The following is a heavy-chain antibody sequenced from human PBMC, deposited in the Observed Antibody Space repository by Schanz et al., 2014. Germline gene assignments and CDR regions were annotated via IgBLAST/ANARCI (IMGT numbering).Heavy chain of an antibody. J-gene: IGHJ4*02. Sequence: VQLVESGGGVVQPGGSLRLSCAASGFTVSKNYMSWVRQAPGKGLEWVAIIYTDGSTYYADSVRDRVTISRDNSKNTWYLQMNNPGAEDAAVYYCARDRVGASSYFDYWGQGTLVAVSS. CDR3: ARDRVGASSYFDY. D-gene: IGHD1-26*01. CDR1: GFTVSKNY. CDR2: IYTDGST. V-gene: IGHV3-66*01.